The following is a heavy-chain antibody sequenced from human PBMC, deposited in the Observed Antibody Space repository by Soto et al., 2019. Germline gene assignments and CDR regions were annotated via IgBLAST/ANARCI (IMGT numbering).Heavy chain of an antibody. D-gene: IGHD1-26*01. Sequence: GGSLRLSCAASGFIFSAFGIHWVRQAPGKGLEWVAFLSHDGSNKYYADSVRGRFTISRDNSKNTVYLQMNSLRPDDTVVYYCARDRDGGTYTYFDNWGQGTRVTVSS. CDR2: LSHDGSNK. CDR1: GFIFSAFG. J-gene: IGHJ4*02. V-gene: IGHV3-30*03. CDR3: ARDRDGGTYTYFDN.